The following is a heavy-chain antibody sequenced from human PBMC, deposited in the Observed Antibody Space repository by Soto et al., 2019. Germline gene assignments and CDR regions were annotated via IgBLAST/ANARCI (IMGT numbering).Heavy chain of an antibody. Sequence: GESLRLSCTASGFPVSTKYMSWVRQAPGKGLEWVSVIYSGGSTFYADSVRGRFTISRDNSKNTVNLQMNSLRAEDTAGYYCARDPLAADEWGQGTLGTVS. V-gene: IGHV3-66*01. CDR3: ARDPLAADE. D-gene: IGHD6-25*01. CDR1: GFPVSTKY. J-gene: IGHJ4*02. CDR2: IYSGGST.